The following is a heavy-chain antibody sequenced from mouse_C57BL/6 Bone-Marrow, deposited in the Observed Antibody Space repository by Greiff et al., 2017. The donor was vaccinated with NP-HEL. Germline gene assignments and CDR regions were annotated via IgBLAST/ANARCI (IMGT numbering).Heavy chain of an antibody. CDR3: AREVDY. CDR1: GFTFSSYA. J-gene: IGHJ2*01. Sequence: DVMLVESGGGLVKPGGSLKLSCAASGFTFSSYAMSWVRQTPEKRLEWVATISAGGSYTYYPDNVKGRFTISRDNAKNNLDLQMSHLKSEDTAMYYCAREVDYWGQGTTLTVSS. V-gene: IGHV5-4*01. CDR2: ISAGGSYT.